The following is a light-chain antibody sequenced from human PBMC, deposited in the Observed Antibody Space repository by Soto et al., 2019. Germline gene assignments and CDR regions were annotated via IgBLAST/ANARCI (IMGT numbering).Light chain of an antibody. CDR1: SSDVGGYNY. V-gene: IGLV2-8*01. Sequence: QSALTQPPSASGSPGQSVTISCTGSSSDVGGYNYVSWYQQHPGKAPKLMIYEVSKRPSGVPYRLSGSKSGNTASLTVSGLQAEDDADYYCTSYGGSNTVVFGGGTKLTLL. CDR2: EVS. J-gene: IGLJ2*01. CDR3: TSYGGSNTVV.